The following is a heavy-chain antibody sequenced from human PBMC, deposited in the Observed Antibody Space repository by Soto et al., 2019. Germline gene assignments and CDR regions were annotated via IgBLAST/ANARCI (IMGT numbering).Heavy chain of an antibody. D-gene: IGHD3-10*01. CDR1: GFTFSSYG. CDR3: ARNYYGSGARFDP. V-gene: IGHV3-33*01. Sequence: LRLSCAASGFTFSSYGMHWVRQAPGKGLEWVAVIWYDGNNKYYADSVKGRFTISRDNSKNTLYLQMNSLRAEDTAVYYCARNYYGSGARFDPWGQGTLVTVSS. CDR2: IWYDGNNK. J-gene: IGHJ5*02.